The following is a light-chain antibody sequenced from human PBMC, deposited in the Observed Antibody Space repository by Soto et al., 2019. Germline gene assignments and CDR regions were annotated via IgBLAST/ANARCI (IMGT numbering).Light chain of an antibody. CDR1: SSDIGSYKH. V-gene: IGLV2-14*03. J-gene: IGLJ1*01. Sequence: QAVSVSGSPGQSVTISCTGTSSDIGSYKHVSWYQQYPGKAPKLMIYEVSDRPSGVSNRFSGSKSGNTASLTISGLQAEDEPDYYCSSYASSRSYVFGTGTKLTVL. CDR3: SSYASSRSYV. CDR2: EVS.